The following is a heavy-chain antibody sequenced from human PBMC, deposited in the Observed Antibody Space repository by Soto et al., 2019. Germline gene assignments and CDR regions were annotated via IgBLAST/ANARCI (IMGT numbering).Heavy chain of an antibody. V-gene: IGHV4-30-2*01. CDR3: ARGMTTVTTLDY. J-gene: IGHJ4*02. D-gene: IGHD4-4*01. CDR1: GGSISSGGYS. CDR2: IYHSGST. Sequence: QLQLQESGSGLVKPSQTLSLTCAVSGGSISSGGYSCSWIRQPPGKGLEWIGYIYHSGSTYYNPTLNIRVTISVDRSKNQFSLKLSSVTAADTAVYYCARGMTTVTTLDYWGQGTLVTVSS.